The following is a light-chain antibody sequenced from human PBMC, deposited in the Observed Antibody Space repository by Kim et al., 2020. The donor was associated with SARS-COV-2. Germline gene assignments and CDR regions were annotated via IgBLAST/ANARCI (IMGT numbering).Light chain of an antibody. CDR2: VNSDGSH. Sequence: QLVLTQSPSASAPLGASVKVTCTLSSGHSSYAIAWHQQQPEKGPRYLMKVNSDGSHSKGDGIPDRFSASSSGAERYLTISSLQSEDEADYYCQTWDTGIRVFGGGTQLTVL. CDR3: QTWDTGIRV. V-gene: IGLV4-69*01. J-gene: IGLJ3*02. CDR1: SGHSSYA.